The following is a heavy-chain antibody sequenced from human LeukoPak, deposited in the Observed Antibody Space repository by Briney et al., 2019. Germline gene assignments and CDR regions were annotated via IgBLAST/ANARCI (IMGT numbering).Heavy chain of an antibody. CDR1: VHSFSRYW. J-gene: IGHJ4*02. V-gene: IGHV3-7*01. D-gene: IGHD2-8*01. CDR2: INQEVSRK. Sequence: GGSQSLSCAGSVHSFSRYWMDWVRQAPGKGVEGVASINQEVSRKHHVDSVKGRFTISRDNDKNSLFLQMNSRRVEDTAVYFCARLKDDVTKFDYWGQGTLVTVSS. CDR3: ARLKDDVTKFDY.